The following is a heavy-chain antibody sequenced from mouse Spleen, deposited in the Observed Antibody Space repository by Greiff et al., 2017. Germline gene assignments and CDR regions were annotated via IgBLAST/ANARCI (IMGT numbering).Heavy chain of an antibody. CDR3: LYYGYDEGFAY. J-gene: IGHJ3*01. Sequence: VQGVESGAELVRPGASVKLSCKALGYTFTDYEMHWVKQTPVHGLEWIGAIHPGSGGTAYNQKFKGKATLTADKSSSTAYMELSSLTSEDSAVYYCLYYGYDEGFAYWGQGTLVTVSA. CDR2: IHPGSGGT. D-gene: IGHD2-2*01. CDR1: GYTFTDYE. V-gene: IGHV1-15*01.